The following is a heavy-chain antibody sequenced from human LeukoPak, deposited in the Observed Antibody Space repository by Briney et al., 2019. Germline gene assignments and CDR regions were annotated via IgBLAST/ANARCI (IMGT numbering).Heavy chain of an antibody. V-gene: IGHV4-39*01. CDR3: ARLEGYGDYVYFDY. CDR1: GGSISSSSYY. CDR2: IYYSGST. J-gene: IGHJ4*02. D-gene: IGHD4-17*01. Sequence: SETLSLTCTVSGGSISSSSYYWGWIRQPPGKGPEWIGSIYYSGSTYYNPSLKSRVTISVDTSKNQFSLKLSSVTAADTAVYYCARLEGYGDYVYFDYWGQGTLVTVSS.